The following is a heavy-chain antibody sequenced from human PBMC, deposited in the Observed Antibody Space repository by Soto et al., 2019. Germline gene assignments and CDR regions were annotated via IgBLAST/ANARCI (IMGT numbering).Heavy chain of an antibody. V-gene: IGHV3-7*01. D-gene: IGHD3-3*01. Sequence: QSGGSLRLSCAASGFTFSSYWMSWVRQAPGKGLEWVANIKQDGSEKYYVDSVKGRFTISRDNAKNSLYLQMNSLRAEDTAVYYCARSAPQYDFWSGYKRNYYGMDVWGQGTTVTVSS. CDR3: ARSAPQYDFWSGYKRNYYGMDV. CDR2: IKQDGSEK. CDR1: GFTFSSYW. J-gene: IGHJ6*02.